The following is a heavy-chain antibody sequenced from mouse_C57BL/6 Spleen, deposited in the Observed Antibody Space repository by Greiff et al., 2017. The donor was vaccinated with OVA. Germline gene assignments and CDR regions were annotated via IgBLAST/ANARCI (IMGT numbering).Heavy chain of an antibody. CDR1: GYTFTDYN. V-gene: IGHV1-22*01. CDR3: ARGDYGSRGAWFAY. J-gene: IGHJ3*01. Sequence: EVHLVESGPELVKPGASVKMSCKASGYTFTDYNMHWVKQSHGKSLEWIGYINPNNGGTSYNQKFKGKATLTVNKSSSTAYMELRSLTSEDSAVDYCARGDYGSRGAWFAYWGQGTLVTVSA. D-gene: IGHD1-1*01. CDR2: INPNNGGT.